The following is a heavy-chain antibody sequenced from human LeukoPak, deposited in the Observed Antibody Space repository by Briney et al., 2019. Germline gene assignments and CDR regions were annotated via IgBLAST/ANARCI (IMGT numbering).Heavy chain of an antibody. Sequence: GGSLRLSCAASGFTFSSYSMNWVRQAPGKGLEWVANIKADGSEKYYVDSVKGRFTISRDDAKWTVDLQMDNLRAEDTAIYYCAYRNNFEYWGQGALVTVSS. J-gene: IGHJ4*02. CDR2: IKADGSEK. D-gene: IGHD1-26*01. CDR1: GFTFSSYS. CDR3: AYRNNFEY. V-gene: IGHV3-7*05.